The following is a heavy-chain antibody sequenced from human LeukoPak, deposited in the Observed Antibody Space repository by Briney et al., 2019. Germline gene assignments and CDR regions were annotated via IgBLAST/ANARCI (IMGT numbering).Heavy chain of an antibody. D-gene: IGHD5-24*01. V-gene: IGHV4-59*01. Sequence: SETLSLTCTVSGGSISSYYWSWIRQPPGKGLEWIGYIYYSGSTNYNPSLKSRVTISVDTSRNQFSLKLSSVTAADTAVYYCARDGEMAAFDYWGQGTLVTVSS. J-gene: IGHJ4*02. CDR3: ARDGEMAAFDY. CDR2: IYYSGST. CDR1: GGSISSYY.